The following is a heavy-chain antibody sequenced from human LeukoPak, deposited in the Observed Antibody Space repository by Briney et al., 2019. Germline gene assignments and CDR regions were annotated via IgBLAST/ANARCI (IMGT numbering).Heavy chain of an antibody. D-gene: IGHD2-15*01. CDR1: GYTFTRYG. Sequence: EASVKVSCKASGYTFTRYGINWVRQATGQGLEWMGWINLKSGNTGHAQKFQGRVTITRDTSISTVYLELSSLRSEDTALYFCTRVDGSPDYWGQGTLVTVSS. CDR2: INLKSGNT. J-gene: IGHJ4*02. CDR3: TRVDGSPDY. V-gene: IGHV1-8*03.